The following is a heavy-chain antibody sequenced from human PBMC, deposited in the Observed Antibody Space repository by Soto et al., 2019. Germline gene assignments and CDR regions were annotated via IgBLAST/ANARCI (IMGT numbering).Heavy chain of an antibody. J-gene: IGHJ3*01. CDR3: ARARLRAVYAFDF. V-gene: IGHV4-31*03. CDR1: GVSITSGGYY. Sequence: SETLSLTCTLYGVSITSGGYYWTWVLKHPGKGLEWIGYIYYNGNTYFSPSLKSRLTISIDTSKNQFSLKPSSVTAADTAMYYCARARLRAVYAFDFWGQGTMVTVSS. D-gene: IGHD4-17*01. CDR2: IYYNGNT.